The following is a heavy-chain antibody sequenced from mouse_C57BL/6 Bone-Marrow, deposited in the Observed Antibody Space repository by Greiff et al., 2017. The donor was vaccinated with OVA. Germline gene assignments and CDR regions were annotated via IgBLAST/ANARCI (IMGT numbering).Heavy chain of an antibody. CDR3: ARLWLLYWYFYV. D-gene: IGHD2-3*01. CDR1: GYTFTSYW. Sequence: QVQLQQSGAELVKPGASVKLSCKASGYTFTSYWMPWVKQRPGQGLEWIGEIDPSDSNTNYNQKFKGKATLTVDTSSSTAYLQLSSLTSEDSAVYYCARLWLLYWYFYVWGTGTTVTVSS. J-gene: IGHJ1*03. V-gene: IGHV1-50*01. CDR2: IDPSDSNT.